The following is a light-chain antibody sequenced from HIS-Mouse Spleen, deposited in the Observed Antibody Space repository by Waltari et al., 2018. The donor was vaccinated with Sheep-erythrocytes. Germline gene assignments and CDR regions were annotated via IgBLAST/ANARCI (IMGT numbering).Light chain of an antibody. CDR1: SSYVGGYNY. Sequence: QSALTQPRSVYVSSGQSVNIFCTRTSSYVGGYNYVSWYQQHPGKAPKLMIYDVSKRPSGVPYRFSGSKSGTTASLTISGLQAEDEADYYCCSYAGSYNHVFATGTKLTVL. CDR3: CSYAGSYNHV. V-gene: IGLV2-11*01. CDR2: DVS. J-gene: IGLJ1*01.